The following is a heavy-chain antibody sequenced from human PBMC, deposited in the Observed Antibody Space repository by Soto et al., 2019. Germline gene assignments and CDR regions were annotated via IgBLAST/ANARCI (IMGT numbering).Heavy chain of an antibody. J-gene: IGHJ6*02. CDR2: ISSSGSTI. D-gene: IGHD6-13*01. CDR1: GFTFSSYE. Sequence: GGSLRLSCAASGFTFSSYEMNWVRQAPGGVLEWVSYISSSGSTIYYADSVKGRFTISRDNAKNSLYLQMNSLRAEDTAVYYCAVATYSSSWLGYHYYYGMDVWGQGTTVTV. V-gene: IGHV3-48*03. CDR3: AVATYSSSWLGYHYYYGMDV.